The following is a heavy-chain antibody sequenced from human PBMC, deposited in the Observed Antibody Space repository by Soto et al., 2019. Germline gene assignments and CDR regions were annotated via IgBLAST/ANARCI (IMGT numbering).Heavy chain of an antibody. V-gene: IGHV6-1*01. CDR1: WDSFSIKTSA. CDR2: TYYRSKWYN. CDR3: AREKSSYGSGSLLTGTYYYYGMEV. D-gene: IGHD3-10*01. J-gene: IGHJ6*01. Sequence: SQSLSLTCAISWDSFSIKTSAWNWIRRSPSRGLEWLGRTYYRSKWYNDYAVSVKIRITINPDTSKNQFSLQLNSVTPEDTAVYYCAREKSSYGSGSLLTGTYYYYGMEVWGQGNTVTVSS.